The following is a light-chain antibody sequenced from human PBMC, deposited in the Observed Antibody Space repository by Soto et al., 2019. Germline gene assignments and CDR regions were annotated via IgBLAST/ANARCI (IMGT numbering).Light chain of an antibody. J-gene: IGLJ2*01. CDR2: EVS. CDR1: SSDVGGYNY. V-gene: IGLV2-14*01. Sequence: QSALTQPTSVTGSTGQSITISCTGTSSDVGGYNYVSWYQQHPGKAPKLMIYEVSNRPSGVSNRFSGSESGNTASLTISGLQAEDEADYYCSSYTSSSTLGVVFGGGTKLTVL. CDR3: SSYTSSSTLGVV.